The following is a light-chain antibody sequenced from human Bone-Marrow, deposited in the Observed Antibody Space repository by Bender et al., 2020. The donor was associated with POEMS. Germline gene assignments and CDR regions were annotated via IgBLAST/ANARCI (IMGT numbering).Light chain of an antibody. Sequence: SFELTQPPSVSVSPGQTASVTCSGDNLGDKSVHWFQQTSGHSPVVVIYQDNKRPSGIPERFSGSNSGNTATLTIRGTQILDEGDYYCQVWDGNTVIFGGGTNLIVL. V-gene: IGLV3-1*01. CDR2: QDN. CDR3: QVWDGNTVI. J-gene: IGLJ2*01. CDR1: NLGDKS.